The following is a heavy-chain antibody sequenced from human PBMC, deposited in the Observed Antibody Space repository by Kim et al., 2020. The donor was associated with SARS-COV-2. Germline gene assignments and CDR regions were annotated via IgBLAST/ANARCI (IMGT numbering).Heavy chain of an antibody. D-gene: IGHD3-22*01. CDR1: GDSVSSNSAA. V-gene: IGHV6-1*01. Sequence: SQTLSLTCAISGDSVSSNSAAWNWIRQSPSRGLEWLGRTYYRSKWYNDYAVSVKSRITINPDTSKNQFSLQLNSVTPEDTAVYYCARARATRGYYDSSGYQFDPWGQGTLVTVSS. CDR2: TYYRSKWYN. CDR3: ARARATRGYYDSSGYQFDP. J-gene: IGHJ5*02.